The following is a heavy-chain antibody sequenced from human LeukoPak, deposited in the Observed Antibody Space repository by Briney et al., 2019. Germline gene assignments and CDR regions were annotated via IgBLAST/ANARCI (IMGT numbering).Heavy chain of an antibody. CDR1: GFTFSSYW. D-gene: IGHD3-16*01. Sequence: PGGSLRLSCAASGFTFSSYWMHWVRQAPGKGLVWVSRINSDGSSTSYADSVKGRFTISRDNAKNTLYLQMNCLRAEDTAVYYCARDVYSPGGLNWGQGTLVTVSS. CDR3: ARDVYSPGGLN. J-gene: IGHJ1*01. CDR2: INSDGSST. V-gene: IGHV3-74*01.